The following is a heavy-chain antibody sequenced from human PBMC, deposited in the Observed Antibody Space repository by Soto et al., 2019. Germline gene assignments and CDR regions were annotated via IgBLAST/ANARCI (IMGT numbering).Heavy chain of an antibody. CDR3: ARRRWLQLNYFDY. Sequence: PSETLSLTCAVYGGSFSGYYWSWIRQPPGKGLEWIGEINHSGSTNYNPSLKSRVTISVDTSKNQFSLKLSSVTAADTAVYYCARRRWLQLNYFDYWGQGTLVTVSS. V-gene: IGHV4-34*01. CDR2: INHSGST. CDR1: GGSFSGYY. D-gene: IGHD5-12*01. J-gene: IGHJ4*02.